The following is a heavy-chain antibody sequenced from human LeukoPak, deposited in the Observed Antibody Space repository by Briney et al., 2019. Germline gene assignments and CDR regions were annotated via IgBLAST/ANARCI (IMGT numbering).Heavy chain of an antibody. J-gene: IGHJ4*02. CDR3: ARLRVVPEFDY. D-gene: IGHD2-2*01. CDR2: INHSGST. Sequence: PSETLSLTCAVYGGSFSGYYWSWIRQPPGKGLEWIGEINHSGSTNYNPSLKSRVTISVDTSKNQFSLKLSSVTAADTAVYYCARLRVVPEFDYWGQGTLVTVSS. CDR1: GGSFSGYY. V-gene: IGHV4-34*01.